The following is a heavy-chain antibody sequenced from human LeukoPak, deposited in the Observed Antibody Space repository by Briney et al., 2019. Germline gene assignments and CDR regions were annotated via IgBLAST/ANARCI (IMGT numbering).Heavy chain of an antibody. CDR3: ARGVVPAARLDY. CDR2: INHSGST. CDR1: GGSFSGYY. J-gene: IGHJ4*02. Sequence: SETLSLTCAVYGGSFSGYYWSWIRQPPGKGLEWIGEINHSGSTNYNPSLKSRVTISVDTSKNQFSLKLSSVTAADTAVYYCARGVVPAARLDYRGQGTLVTVSS. V-gene: IGHV4-34*01. D-gene: IGHD2-2*01.